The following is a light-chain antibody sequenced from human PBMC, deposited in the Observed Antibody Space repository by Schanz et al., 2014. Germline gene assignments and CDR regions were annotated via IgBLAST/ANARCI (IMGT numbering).Light chain of an antibody. CDR1: TSNIGSNY. CDR3: AAWDDSLGVV. J-gene: IGLJ2*01. Sequence: QSALTQPPSASAPPGQRVTISCSGSTSNIGSNYVYWYQQLPGTAPKLLIYSNNERPSGVPDRFSGSKSATSASLAISGLRSEDEADYYCAAWDDSLGVVFGGGTKLTVL. CDR2: SNN. V-gene: IGLV1-47*02.